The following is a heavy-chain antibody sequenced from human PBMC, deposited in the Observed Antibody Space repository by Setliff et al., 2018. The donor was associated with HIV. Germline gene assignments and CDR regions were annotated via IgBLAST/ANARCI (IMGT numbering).Heavy chain of an antibody. J-gene: IGHJ4*02. CDR1: SGSFSGYY. V-gene: IGHV4-34*01. CDR2: INHNGST. CDR3: ARRDGYSYGFYFDY. Sequence: SETLSLTCAVYSGSFSGYYWSWIRQPPGKGLEWIGEINHNGSTNYNPSLKSRVTISRDMSKNQFSLKLSSVTAADTAVYYCARRDGYSYGFYFDYWGQGTLVTVSS. D-gene: IGHD5-18*01.